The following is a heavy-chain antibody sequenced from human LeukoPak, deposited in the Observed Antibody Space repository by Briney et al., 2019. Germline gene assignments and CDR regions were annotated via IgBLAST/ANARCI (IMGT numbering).Heavy chain of an antibody. CDR1: GGSISSYY. CDR3: ARGPDYDFWSGFRYYYHYMDV. J-gene: IGHJ6*03. CDR2: IYYSGST. Sequence: PSETLSLTCTVSGGSISSYYWSWIRQPPGKGLEWIGYIYYSGSTNYNPSLKSRVTISVDTSKNQFSLKLSSVTAADTAVYYCARGPDYDFWSGFRYYYHYMDVWGKGTTVTVSS. V-gene: IGHV4-59*01. D-gene: IGHD3-3*01.